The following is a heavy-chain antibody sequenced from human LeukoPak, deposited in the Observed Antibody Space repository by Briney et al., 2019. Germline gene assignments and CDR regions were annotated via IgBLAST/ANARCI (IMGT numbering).Heavy chain of an antibody. J-gene: IGHJ5*02. CDR3: ARTSPVSSWYGP. Sequence: ASVKVSCKASGYTFTSYYMHWVRQAPGQGLEWMGWISAYNGNTNYAQKLQGRVTMTTDTSTSTAYMELRSLRSDDTAVYYCARTSPVSSWYGPWGQGTLVTVSS. D-gene: IGHD6-13*01. V-gene: IGHV1-18*04. CDR2: ISAYNGNT. CDR1: GYTFTSYY.